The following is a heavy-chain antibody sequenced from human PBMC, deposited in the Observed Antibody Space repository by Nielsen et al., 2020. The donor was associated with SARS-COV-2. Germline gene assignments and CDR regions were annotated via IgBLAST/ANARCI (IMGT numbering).Heavy chain of an antibody. Sequence: SETLSLTCTVSGGSVSSGSYYWSWIRQPPGKGLEWIGYIYYSGSTNYNPSLKSRVTISVDTSKNQFSLKLSSVTAADTAVYYCARGFDYWGQGTLVTVSS. CDR2: IYYSGST. J-gene: IGHJ4*02. CDR1: GGSVSSGSYY. V-gene: IGHV4-61*01. CDR3: ARGFDY.